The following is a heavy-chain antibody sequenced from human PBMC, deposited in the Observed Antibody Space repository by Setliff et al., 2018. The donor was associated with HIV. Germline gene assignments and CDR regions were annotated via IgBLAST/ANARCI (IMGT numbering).Heavy chain of an antibody. V-gene: IGHV4-31*03. Sequence: SETLSLTCTVSGASITSGYYWSWVRQRPGRGLEWIGHIYYRGDTYYSPSLKSRLAISVDTSKMQFSLTVTSMTAADTAVYYCARVRTGGRSFDFWGQGTLVTVSS. CDR2: IYYRGDT. CDR1: GASITSGYY. CDR3: ARVRTGGRSFDF. D-gene: IGHD2-8*02. J-gene: IGHJ4*02.